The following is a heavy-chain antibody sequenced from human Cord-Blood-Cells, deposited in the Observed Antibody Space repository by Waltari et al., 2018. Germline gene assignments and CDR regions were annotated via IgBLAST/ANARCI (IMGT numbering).Heavy chain of an antibody. CDR2: INPNWGGT. V-gene: IGHV1-2*02. CDR1: GYTFTGYY. CDR3: AREGSYGSGKDAVDI. Sequence: QVQLVQSGAEVKKPGASVKVSCKASGYTFTGYYMHWVRQAPGQGLEWRGWINPNWGGTNYAQKLQGRVTMTRDTSIGTAYMALSRLRSDDTAVYYCAREGSYGSGKDAVDIWGQGTMVTVAS. D-gene: IGHD3-10*01. J-gene: IGHJ3*02.